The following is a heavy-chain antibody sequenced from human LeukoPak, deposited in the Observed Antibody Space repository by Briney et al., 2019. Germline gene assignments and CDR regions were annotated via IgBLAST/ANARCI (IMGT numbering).Heavy chain of an antibody. V-gene: IGHV3-13*01. CDR1: GFTFSSYD. D-gene: IGHD5-12*01. Sequence: GGSLRLSCAASGFTFSSYDMHWVRQATGKGLEWVSAIGSAGDTYYPGSVKGRFTISRENAKNSLYLQMNSLRAGDTAVYYCARGALVATSDGAFDIWGQGTMVTVSS. CDR3: ARGALVATSDGAFDI. CDR2: IGSAGDT. J-gene: IGHJ3*02.